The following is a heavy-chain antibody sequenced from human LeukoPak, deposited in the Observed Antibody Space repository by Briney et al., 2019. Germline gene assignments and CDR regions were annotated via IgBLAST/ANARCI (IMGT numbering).Heavy chain of an antibody. CDR1: GFTFSSYA. V-gene: IGHV3-23*01. D-gene: IGHD3-22*01. Sequence: GGSLRLSCAASGFTFSSYAMSWVRQAPGKGLEWVSVISGGGYSTYYADSVKGRFTISRDNSKNTLYLQMNSLRAEDTAVYYCAKDTYYYDSSGTFDYWGQGTLVTVSS. J-gene: IGHJ4*02. CDR3: AKDTYYYDSSGTFDY. CDR2: ISGGGYST.